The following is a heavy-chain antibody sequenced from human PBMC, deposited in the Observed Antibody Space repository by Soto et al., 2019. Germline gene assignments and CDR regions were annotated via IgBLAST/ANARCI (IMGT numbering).Heavy chain of an antibody. CDR3: AHGAAAGGDEYNWFDP. CDR1: GFSLSTSGVG. D-gene: IGHD6-13*01. J-gene: IGHJ5*02. CDR2: IYWDDDK. Sequence: QITLKESGPTLVKPTQTLTLTCTFSGFSLSTSGVGVGWIRQPPGKALEWLALIYWDDDKRYSPSLKSRLTITKDTSKNQVVLTMTNRDPVDTATYYCAHGAAAGGDEYNWFDPWGQGTLVTVSS. V-gene: IGHV2-5*02.